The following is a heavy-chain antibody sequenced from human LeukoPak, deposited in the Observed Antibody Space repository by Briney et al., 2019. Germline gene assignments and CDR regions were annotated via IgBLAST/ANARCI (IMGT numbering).Heavy chain of an antibody. CDR3: ARKVPYYDFWSGYYFDY. J-gene: IGHJ4*02. CDR1: GGSISSGDYY. D-gene: IGHD3-3*01. CDR2: IYYSGST. Sequence: PSQTLSLTCTVSGGSISSGDYYWGWIRQPPGKGLEWIGYIYYSGSTYYNPSLKSRVTISVDTSKNQFSLKLSSVTAADTAVYYCARKVPYYDFWSGYYFDYWGQGTLVTVSS. V-gene: IGHV4-30-4*01.